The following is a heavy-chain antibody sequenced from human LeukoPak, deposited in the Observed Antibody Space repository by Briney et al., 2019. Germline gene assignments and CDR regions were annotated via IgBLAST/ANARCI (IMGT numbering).Heavy chain of an antibody. D-gene: IGHD6-19*01. CDR1: GFTFSSYE. CDR2: ISSSGSTI. V-gene: IGHV3-48*03. Sequence: PGGSLRLSCAASGFTFSSYEMNWVRQAPGKGLEWVSYISSSGSTIYYADSVKGRFTISRDNAKNSLYLQMNSLRAEDTAVYYCARDTPPGYSIGWGYYYYYMDVWGKGTTVTISS. CDR3: ARDTPPGYSIGWGYYYYYMDV. J-gene: IGHJ6*03.